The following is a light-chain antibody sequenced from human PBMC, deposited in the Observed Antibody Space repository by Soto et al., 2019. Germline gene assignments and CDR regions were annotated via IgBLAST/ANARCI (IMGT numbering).Light chain of an antibody. CDR1: SSNIGSNT. J-gene: IGLJ1*01. Sequence: QSVLTQPPSASGTPGQRVTISCSGSSSNIGSNTVNWYQQLPGTAPKLLIYSNNQRPSGVPDRFSGSKSGTSASLAISGRQSEDEADYYCAAWDDSLNGLDVFGTGTKLTVL. V-gene: IGLV1-44*01. CDR3: AAWDDSLNGLDV. CDR2: SNN.